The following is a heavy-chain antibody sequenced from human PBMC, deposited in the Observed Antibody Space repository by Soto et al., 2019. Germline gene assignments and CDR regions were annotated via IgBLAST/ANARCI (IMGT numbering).Heavy chain of an antibody. CDR3: ARVIGGWYYFDY. V-gene: IGHV1-3*01. J-gene: IGHJ4*02. CDR1: GYTFTSYA. CDR2: INAGNGNT. D-gene: IGHD6-19*01. Sequence: QVQLVQSGAEVKKPGASVKVSCKASGYTFTSYAMHWVRQAPGQRLEWMGWINAGNGNTKYSQKFQGRVTITRDTSASTAYMELSSLRSEDTAVYYWARVIGGWYYFDYWGQGTLVTVS.